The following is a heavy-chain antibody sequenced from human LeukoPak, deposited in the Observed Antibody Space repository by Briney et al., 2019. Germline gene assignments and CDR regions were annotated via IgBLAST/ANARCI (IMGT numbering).Heavy chain of an antibody. V-gene: IGHV4-34*01. Sequence: SETLSLTCAVYGGSFSGYYWSWIRQPPGKGLEWIGEINHSGSTNYNPSLKSRVTISVDTSKNQFSLKLSSVTAADTAVYYCASHAPYGEKKVGWFDPWGQGTLVTVSS. D-gene: IGHD2-8*01. J-gene: IGHJ5*02. CDR2: INHSGST. CDR1: GGSFSGYY. CDR3: ASHAPYGEKKVGWFDP.